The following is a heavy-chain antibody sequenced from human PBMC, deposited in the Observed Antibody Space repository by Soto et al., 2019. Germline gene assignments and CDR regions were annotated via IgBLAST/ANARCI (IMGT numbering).Heavy chain of an antibody. CDR3: ARERTFSSSSCYLGDNYYYYMDV. Sequence: EVQLVESGGGLVQPGGSLRLSCAASGFTFSSYRMTWVRQAPGKGLEWVASIKHDGSEKYYVDSVKGRVTISRDNAKNSLDLQLNSLGAEDTAVYYCARERTFSSSSCYLGDNYYYYMDVWGKGTTVTVSS. CDR1: GFTFSSYR. V-gene: IGHV3-7*01. D-gene: IGHD2-2*01. CDR2: IKHDGSEK. J-gene: IGHJ6*03.